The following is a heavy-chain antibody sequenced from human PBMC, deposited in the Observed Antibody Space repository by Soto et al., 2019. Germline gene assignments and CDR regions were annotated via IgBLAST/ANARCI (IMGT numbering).Heavy chain of an antibody. J-gene: IGHJ6*02. D-gene: IGHD2-2*01. CDR1: GGTFSSYA. Sequence: QVQLVQSGAEVKKPGSSVKVSCKASGGTFSSYAISWVRQAPGQGLEWMGGLIPIFGTANYAQKFQGRVTITADESTSTAYMELSSLRSEDTAVYYCARTGVVPAAIGYYYYGMDVWGQGTTVTVSS. CDR3: ARTGVVPAAIGYYYYGMDV. V-gene: IGHV1-69*01. CDR2: LIPIFGTA.